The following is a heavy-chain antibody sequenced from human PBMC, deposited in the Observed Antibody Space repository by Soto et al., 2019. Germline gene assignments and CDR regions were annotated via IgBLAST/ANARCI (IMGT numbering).Heavy chain of an antibody. Sequence: GESLKISCAASGFTFSTYSINWVLQAPGKGLEWISYISDNSSVIYYADAVKGRFTISRDNAKNSLYLQMNSLRDEDTAVYYCARDRDAYCSKGICSGPYFDYWGQGTLVAVSS. CDR1: GFTFSTYS. CDR3: ARDRDAYCSKGICSGPYFDY. J-gene: IGHJ4*02. CDR2: ISDNSSVI. V-gene: IGHV3-48*02. D-gene: IGHD2-8*01.